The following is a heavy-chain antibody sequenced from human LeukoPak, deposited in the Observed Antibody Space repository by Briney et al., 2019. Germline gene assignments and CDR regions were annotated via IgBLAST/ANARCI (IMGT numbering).Heavy chain of an antibody. CDR1: GFSFSNYA. CDR3: AKALQVEDRIFDY. V-gene: IGHV3-23*01. CDR2: ISGSGDYT. J-gene: IGHJ4*02. Sequence: GGSLRLSCAASGFSFSNYAMSWLRQAPGKGLEWVSRISGSGDYTYYADSVKGRFTISRDNSKNTLYLQMNSLRVEDTAVYYCAKALQVEDRIFDYWGQGTLVTVSS. D-gene: IGHD2-21*01.